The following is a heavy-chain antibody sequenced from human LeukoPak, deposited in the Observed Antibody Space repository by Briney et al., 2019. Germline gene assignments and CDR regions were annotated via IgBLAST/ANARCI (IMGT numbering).Heavy chain of an antibody. Sequence: PGGSLRLSCAASGFTFSSYGMHWVRQAPGKGLEWVAFIRYDGSNKYYADSVKGRFTISRDNSKNTLYLQMNSLRAEDTAVYYCAKDRLWFWEFGRGYFDYWGQGTLVTVSS. CDR1: GFTFSSYG. CDR3: AKDRLWFWEFGRGYFDY. D-gene: IGHD3-10*01. J-gene: IGHJ4*02. V-gene: IGHV3-30*02. CDR2: IRYDGSNK.